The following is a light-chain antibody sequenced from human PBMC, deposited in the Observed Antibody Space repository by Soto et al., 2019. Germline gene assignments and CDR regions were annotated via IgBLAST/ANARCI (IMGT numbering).Light chain of an antibody. CDR1: MRDVGAYNL. Sequence: QSALTQPASVSGSAGQSITISCSGTMRDVGAYNLVSWYQQHPGKAPKLMIYDVSKRPSGVPDRFSGSKSGNTASLTISGLQAEDEADYYCCSYAGSYTLYVFGTGTKLTVL. CDR2: DVS. J-gene: IGLJ1*01. CDR3: CSYAGSYTLYV. V-gene: IGLV2-11*01.